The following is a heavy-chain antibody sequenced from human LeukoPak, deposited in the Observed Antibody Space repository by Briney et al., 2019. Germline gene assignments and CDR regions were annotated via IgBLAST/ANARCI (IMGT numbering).Heavy chain of an antibody. CDR3: AREYCSSTSCYGPRRYFDY. V-gene: IGHV4-34*01. Sequence: SETLSLTCAVYVGSFSGYYWSWIRQPPGKGLEWIGEINHSGSTNYNPSLKSRVTISVDTSKNQFSLKLSSVTAADTAVYYCAREYCSSTSCYGPRRYFDYWGQGTLVTVSS. CDR1: VGSFSGYY. J-gene: IGHJ4*02. D-gene: IGHD2-2*01. CDR2: INHSGST.